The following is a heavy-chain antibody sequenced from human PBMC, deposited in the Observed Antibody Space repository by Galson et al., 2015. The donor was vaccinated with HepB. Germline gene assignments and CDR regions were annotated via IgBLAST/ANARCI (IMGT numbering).Heavy chain of an antibody. CDR3: AKDPRGYSY. CDR1: GFTVSSNY. J-gene: IGHJ4*02. Sequence: SLRLSCAASGFTVSSNYMSWVRQAPGKGLEWVSAISGSGGSTYYADSVKGRFTISRDNSKNTLYLQMNSLRAEDTAVYYYAKDPRGYSYWGQGTLVTVSS. D-gene: IGHD5-18*01. V-gene: IGHV3-23*01. CDR2: ISGSGGST.